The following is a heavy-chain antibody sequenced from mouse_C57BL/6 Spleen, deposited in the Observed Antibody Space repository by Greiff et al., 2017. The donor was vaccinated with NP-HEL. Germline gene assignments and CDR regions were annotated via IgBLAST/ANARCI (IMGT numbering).Heavy chain of an antibody. J-gene: IGHJ2*01. V-gene: IGHV1-26*01. CDR3: ARSLYGGRYFDY. D-gene: IGHD1-1*02. CDR2: INPNNGGT. Sequence: EVQLQQSGPELVKPGASVKISCKASGYTFTDYYMNWVKQSHGKSLEWIGDINPNNGGTSYNQKFKGKATLTVDKSSSTAYMELRSLTSEDSAVYYCARSLYGGRYFDYWGQGTTLTVSS. CDR1: GYTFTDYY.